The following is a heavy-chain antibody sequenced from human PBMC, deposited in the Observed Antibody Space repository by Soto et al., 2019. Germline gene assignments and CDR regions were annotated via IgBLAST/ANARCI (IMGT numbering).Heavy chain of an antibody. D-gene: IGHD1-26*01. CDR3: ARDGLGTTHLAS. CDR2: INPNSGVT. Sequence: ASVKVSCKASAYTFTDYSLHWVRQAPGQGLEWMGGINPNSGVTNYPQRFQGRVTMTTDTSISTAYMELSRLTSDDPAVYYCARDGLGTTHLASWGQGTPVTVSS. CDR1: AYTFTDYS. V-gene: IGHV1-2*02. J-gene: IGHJ4*02.